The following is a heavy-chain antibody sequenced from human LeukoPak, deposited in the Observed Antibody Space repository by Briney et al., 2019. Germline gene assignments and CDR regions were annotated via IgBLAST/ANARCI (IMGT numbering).Heavy chain of an antibody. CDR1: GFTFSSYW. CDR3: ARDFYYDSSGYSSYFDY. D-gene: IGHD3-22*01. CDR2: INSDGSST. V-gene: IGHV3-74*01. Sequence: GGSLRLSCAASGFTFSSYWMHWVRQAPGKGLGWVSRINSDGSSTSYADSVKGRFTISRDNAKNTLYLQMNSLRAEDTAVYYCARDFYYDSSGYSSYFDYWGQGTLVTVSS. J-gene: IGHJ4*02.